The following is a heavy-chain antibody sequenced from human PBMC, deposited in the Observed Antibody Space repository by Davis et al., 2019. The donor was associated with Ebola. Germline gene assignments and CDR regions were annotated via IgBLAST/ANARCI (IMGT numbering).Heavy chain of an antibody. J-gene: IGHJ5*02. Sequence: SVKVSCKASGGTFSSYAISWVRQAPGQGLEWMGGIIPIFGTANYAQKFQGRVTITADESTSTAYMELRSLRSDDTAVYYCARGVTMVQGVSWFDPWGQGTLVTVSS. V-gene: IGHV1-69*13. D-gene: IGHD3-10*01. CDR3: ARGVTMVQGVSWFDP. CDR1: GGTFSSYA. CDR2: IIPIFGTA.